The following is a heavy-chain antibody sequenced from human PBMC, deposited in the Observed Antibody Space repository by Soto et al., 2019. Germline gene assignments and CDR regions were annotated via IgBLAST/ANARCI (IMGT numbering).Heavy chain of an antibody. V-gene: IGHV3-11*01. CDR1: GFTFSDYY. J-gene: IGHJ5*02. Sequence: GGSLRLSCAASGFTFSDYYMSWIRQAPGKGLEWVSYISSSGSTIYYADSVKGRFTISRDNAKNSLYLQMNSLRGDDTAVCYCAKDPLTRGWFDPWGQGTLVTVSS. D-gene: IGHD7-27*01. CDR2: ISSSGSTI. CDR3: AKDPLTRGWFDP.